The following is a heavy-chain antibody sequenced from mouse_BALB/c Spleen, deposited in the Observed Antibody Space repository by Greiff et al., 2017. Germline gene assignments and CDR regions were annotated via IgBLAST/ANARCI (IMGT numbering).Heavy chain of an antibody. Sequence: VQLQQSGAELVKPGASVKLSCKASGYTFTSYYMYWVKQRPGQGLEWIGEINPSNGGTNFNEKFKSKATLTVDKSSSTAYMQLSSLTSEDSAVYYCTRGDGYYLAWLAYWGQGTLVTVSA. D-gene: IGHD2-3*01. CDR2: INPSNGGT. CDR1: GYTFTSYY. CDR3: TRGDGYYLAWLAY. V-gene: IGHV1S81*02. J-gene: IGHJ3*01.